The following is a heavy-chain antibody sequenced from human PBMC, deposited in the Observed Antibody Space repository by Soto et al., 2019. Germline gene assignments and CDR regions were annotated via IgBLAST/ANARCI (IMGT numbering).Heavy chain of an antibody. CDR1: GFTFSSYA. Sequence: QVQLVESGGGVVQPGRSLRLSCAASGFTFSSYAMHWVRQAPGKGLEWVAVISYDGSNKYYADSVKGRFTISRDNSKKTLYLQMNSLRAEDTAVYYCAGSGYTYWGQGTLVTVSS. J-gene: IGHJ4*02. CDR3: AGSGYTY. CDR2: ISYDGSNK. V-gene: IGHV3-30-3*01. D-gene: IGHD3-22*01.